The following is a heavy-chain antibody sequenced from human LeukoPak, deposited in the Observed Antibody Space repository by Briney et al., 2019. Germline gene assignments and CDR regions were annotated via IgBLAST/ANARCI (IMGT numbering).Heavy chain of an antibody. CDR2: IYYSGST. Sequence: PSQTLSLTCTVSGGSISSYYWSWIRQPPGKGLEWIGYIYYSGSTNYNPSLKSRVTISVDTSKNQFSLKLSSVTAADTAVYYCARHGSGSYEYYYYGMDVWGQGTTVTVSS. J-gene: IGHJ6*02. V-gene: IGHV4-59*08. CDR1: GGSISSYY. D-gene: IGHD1-26*01. CDR3: ARHGSGSYEYYYYGMDV.